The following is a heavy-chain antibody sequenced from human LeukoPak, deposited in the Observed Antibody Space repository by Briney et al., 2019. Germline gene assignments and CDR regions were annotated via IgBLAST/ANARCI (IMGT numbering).Heavy chain of an antibody. CDR3: VKGLDYSSSQMDS. CDR1: GFTFKSYA. Sequence: GGSLRLSCSASGFTFKSYAMHWVRQAPGKGLEYVSSINTNGANTYYADSVKGRFTIFRDNSRNTVYVQMNSLTPVDTAVYYCVKGLDYSSSQMDSWGQGALVTVSS. D-gene: IGHD6-6*01. V-gene: IGHV3-64*05. J-gene: IGHJ4*02. CDR2: INTNGANT.